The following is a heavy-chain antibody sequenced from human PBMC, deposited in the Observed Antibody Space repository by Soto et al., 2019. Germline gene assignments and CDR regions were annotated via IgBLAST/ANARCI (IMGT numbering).Heavy chain of an antibody. V-gene: IGHV5-51*01. CDR1: GYSFTGYW. J-gene: IGHJ6*03. Sequence: PGESLKISCKGSGYSFTGYWIGWVRQIPWKGLEWMGIIYPGDSDTRYSPSFQGQVTISADKSISTAYLQWSSLKASDTAMYYCARQRSIAARPADYYYYMDVWGKGTTVTVSS. CDR2: IYPGDSDT. D-gene: IGHD6-6*01. CDR3: ARQRSIAARPADYYYYMDV.